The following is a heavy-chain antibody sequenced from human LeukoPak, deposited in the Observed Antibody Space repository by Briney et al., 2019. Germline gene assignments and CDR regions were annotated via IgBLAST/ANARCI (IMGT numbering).Heavy chain of an antibody. D-gene: IGHD3-10*01. CDR2: ISSDGSKT. CDR1: GFTFSSYG. V-gene: IGHV3-30*18. CDR3: AKERRIALLWFGELDY. Sequence: PGRSLRLSCAASGFTFSSYGMHWVRQAPGKGLEWVAVISSDGSKTYYADSVRGRFTISRDNSKNTLYLQMNSLRAEDTAVYYCAKERRIALLWFGELDYWGQGTLVTVSS. J-gene: IGHJ4*02.